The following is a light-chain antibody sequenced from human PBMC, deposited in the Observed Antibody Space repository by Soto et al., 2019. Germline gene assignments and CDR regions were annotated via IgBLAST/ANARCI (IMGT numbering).Light chain of an antibody. CDR1: ESVSRN. Sequence: ESVWTQSPATLSLSPGERATLSCRASESVSRNLAWYQQKPCQAPRLLIYDASTRATGIPDRFSGGGSGTEFTLTISSLQSEDFVVYYCQQYKSWPTITVGQGTRLAIK. CDR3: QQYKSWPTIT. J-gene: IGKJ5*01. V-gene: IGKV3-15*01. CDR2: DAS.